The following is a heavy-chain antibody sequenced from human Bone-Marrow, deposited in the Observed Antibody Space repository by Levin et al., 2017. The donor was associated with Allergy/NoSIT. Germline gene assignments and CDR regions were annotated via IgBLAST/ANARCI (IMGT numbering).Heavy chain of an antibody. D-gene: IGHD3-10*01. CDR1: GGSVSSGSYY. V-gene: IGHV4-61*01. J-gene: IGHJ4*02. CDR2: IYYSGST. Sequence: SETLSLTCTVSGGSVSSGSYYWSWIRQPPGKGLEWIGYIYYSGSTNYNPSLKSRVTISVDTSKNQFSLKLSSVTAADTAVYYCARSPTERFGELLFDYWGQGTLVTVSS. CDR3: ARSPTERFGELLFDY.